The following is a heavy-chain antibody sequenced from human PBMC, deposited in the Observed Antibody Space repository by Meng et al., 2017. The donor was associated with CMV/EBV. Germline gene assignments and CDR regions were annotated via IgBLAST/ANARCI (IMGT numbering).Heavy chain of an antibody. CDR3: ARAQYSSSCDY. J-gene: IGHJ4*02. CDR2: IYYSGRT. D-gene: IGHD6-13*01. V-gene: IGHV4-30-4*08. CDR1: GGSSSSGDYY. Sequence: QESGPGLVNPPQALALTCTVVGGSSSSGDYYWGWSRQPPGKGLEWIGYIYYSGRTYSNPSLKSRVTISVDTSKNQFSLKLSSVTAADPAVYYCARAQYSSSCDYWGQGTLVTVSS.